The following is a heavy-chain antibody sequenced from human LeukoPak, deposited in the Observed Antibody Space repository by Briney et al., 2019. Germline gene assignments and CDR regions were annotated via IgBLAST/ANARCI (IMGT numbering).Heavy chain of an antibody. CDR1: GYTFTSYG. Sequence: ASVKVSCKASGYTFTSYGISWVRQAPGQGLEWMGWTSAYNGNTNYAQKLQGRVTMTTDTSTSTAYMELRSLRSEDTAVYYCARGPGYCSSTSCPPVHYWGQGTLVTVSS. CDR2: TSAYNGNT. D-gene: IGHD2-2*03. V-gene: IGHV1-18*01. J-gene: IGHJ4*02. CDR3: ARGPGYCSSTSCPPVHY.